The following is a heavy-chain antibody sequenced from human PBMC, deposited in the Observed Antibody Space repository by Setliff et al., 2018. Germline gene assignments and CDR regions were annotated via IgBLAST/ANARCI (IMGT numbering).Heavy chain of an antibody. V-gene: IGHV1-69*13. Sequence: SVKVSCKSSGGTFSSSGITWVRQAPGQGLQWLGRFIPILGATNYAQNFQGRVTITADESTSTGYMELRSLRSDDTAVYYCARELRSPYWHLDSWGQGTKVTVSS. CDR2: FIPILGAT. CDR1: GGTFSSSG. CDR3: ARELRSPYWHLDS. D-gene: IGHD3-16*01. J-gene: IGHJ5*01.